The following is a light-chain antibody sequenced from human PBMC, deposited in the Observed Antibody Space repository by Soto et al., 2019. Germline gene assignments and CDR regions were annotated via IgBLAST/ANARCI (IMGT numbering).Light chain of an antibody. CDR1: QSISNH. J-gene: IGKJ1*01. CDR3: QQSYSRPPT. CDR2: AAS. Sequence: IQMTQSPSSLSASLEDRVIITCRASQSISNHLNWYQQKPGKAPKLLIFAASSLQSGVPSRFSGSRSGPDFTLTISSLQPEDFATYYCQQSYSRPPTFGQGTKVDIK. V-gene: IGKV1-39*01.